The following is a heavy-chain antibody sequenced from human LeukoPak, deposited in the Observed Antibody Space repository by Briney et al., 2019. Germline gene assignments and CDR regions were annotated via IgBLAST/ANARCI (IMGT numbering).Heavy chain of an antibody. Sequence: SETLSLTCTVSGGSISSGAYYWSWIRQPPGTGLEWIGYIYYSGSTYYNPSLKSRVTISVDTSKNQFSLKLSSVTAADTAVYYCARAGIVVVVAATRGGMDVWGQGTTVTVSS. D-gene: IGHD2-15*01. CDR2: IYYSGST. V-gene: IGHV4-30-4*01. CDR1: GGSISSGAYY. CDR3: ARAGIVVVVAATRGGMDV. J-gene: IGHJ6*02.